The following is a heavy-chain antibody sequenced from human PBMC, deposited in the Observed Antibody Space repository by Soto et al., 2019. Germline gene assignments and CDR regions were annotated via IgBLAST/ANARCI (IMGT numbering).Heavy chain of an antibody. D-gene: IGHD1-1*01. CDR2: ISTDYGKT. CDR3: ARYRDWSLDY. Sequence: ASVKVSCKASGCSFTTYGMSWVRQAPGQGLEWMGWISTDYGKTKYAQNFQSRVTITTDNSTSTAYMGLRSLRSDDTAVYYCARYRDWSLDYWGHGTLATVSS. CDR1: GCSFTTYG. V-gene: IGHV1-18*01. J-gene: IGHJ4*01.